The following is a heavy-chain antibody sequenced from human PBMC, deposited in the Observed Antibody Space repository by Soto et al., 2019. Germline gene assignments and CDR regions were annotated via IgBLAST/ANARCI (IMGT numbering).Heavy chain of an antibody. CDR2: ISYDGANK. CDR1: GFSFSLSP. D-gene: IGHD2-8*02. J-gene: IGHJ4*02. CDR3: ARDPKTTGGQHWAFNYFDS. Sequence: QVQLVESGGGVVQPGRSLRLSCAASGFSFSLSPMHWVRQAPGKGPAWVALISYDGANKCCADSVKGRFTISRDKSKSTLYLHVDSLRPEDAAVYYCARDPKTTGGQHWAFNYFDSWGQGTLVTVSS. V-gene: IGHV3-30-3*01.